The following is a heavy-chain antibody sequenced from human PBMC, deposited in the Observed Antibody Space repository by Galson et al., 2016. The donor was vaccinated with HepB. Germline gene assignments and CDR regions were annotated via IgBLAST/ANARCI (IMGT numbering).Heavy chain of an antibody. CDR1: TFTFSDYS. J-gene: IGHJ6*03. CDR2: ISGRSSYI. V-gene: IGHV3-21*01. Sequence: SLRLSCAASTFTFSDYSMNWVRQAPGKGLEWVSFISGRSSYIYYADSVEGRFTVSRDNAKNSLYLQMNSLGAEDTAVYYCARVSPVDYYYYMDVWGRGTTVTVS. CDR3: ARVSPVDYYYYMDV.